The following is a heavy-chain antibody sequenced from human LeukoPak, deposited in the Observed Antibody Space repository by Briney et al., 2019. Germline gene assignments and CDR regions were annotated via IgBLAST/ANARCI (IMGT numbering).Heavy chain of an antibody. CDR3: ARYRRNFDY. J-gene: IGHJ4*02. V-gene: IGHV4-34*01. CDR2: INHSGST. Sequence: SETLSRTCAVYGGSFSGYYWSWIRQPPGKGLEWIGEINHSGSTNYNPSLKSRVTISVDTSKNQFSLKLSSVTAADTAVYYCARYRRNFDYWGQGTLVTVSS. CDR1: GGSFSGYY.